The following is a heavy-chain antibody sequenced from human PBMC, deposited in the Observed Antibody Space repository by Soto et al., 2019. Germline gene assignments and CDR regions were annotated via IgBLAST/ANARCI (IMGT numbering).Heavy chain of an antibody. D-gene: IGHD6-13*01. CDR1: GFTFSSFA. J-gene: IGHJ4*02. V-gene: IGHV3-23*01. CDR3: TIRTATGKGFDY. CDR2: ISGSGGST. Sequence: PGGSLRLSCAASGFTFSSFAMSWVRQAPGKGLEWVSIISGSGGSTYYADSVKGRFSISRDNSKNTLYLQMNSLRAEDTAVYYCTIRTATGKGFDYWGQGTLVTVSS.